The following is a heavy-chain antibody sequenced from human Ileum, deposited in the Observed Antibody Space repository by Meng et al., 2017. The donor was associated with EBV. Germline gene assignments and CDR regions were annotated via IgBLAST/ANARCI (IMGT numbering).Heavy chain of an antibody. CDR1: GGSISFINW. V-gene: IGHV4-4*02. J-gene: IGHJ4*02. Sequence: QVNLTGAVPGLVNPSGTLSLTCAVSGGSISFINWWSWVRQSPEKGLEWIGEMSDSGITHYNPSLKSRVTISADKSNNQFSLKLTSVTSADTAVYFCAKNGEKYFEYWGQGTLVTVSS. CDR2: MSDSGIT. CDR3: AKNGEKYFEY.